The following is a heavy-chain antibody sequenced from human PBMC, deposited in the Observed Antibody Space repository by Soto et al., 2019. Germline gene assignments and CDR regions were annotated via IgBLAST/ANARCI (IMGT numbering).Heavy chain of an antibody. CDR3: VRESYPAKAFDI. Sequence: EVQLVESGGGLVKPGESLRLSCAASGFTFSNYNINWVRQAPGKGLEWVSSIRSRSIDMYYADSVKGRFTISRDDAKNSLSRQRNGLRAADTAVYFCVRESYPAKAFDIWGQGTMVTVSA. V-gene: IGHV3-21*01. J-gene: IGHJ3*02. CDR1: GFTFSNYN. D-gene: IGHD2-2*01. CDR2: IRSRSIDM.